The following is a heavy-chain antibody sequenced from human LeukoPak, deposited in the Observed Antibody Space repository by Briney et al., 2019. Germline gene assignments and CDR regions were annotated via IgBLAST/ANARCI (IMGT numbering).Heavy chain of an antibody. J-gene: IGHJ4*02. CDR2: IYYSGST. CDR1: GFTFSSYW. V-gene: IGHV4-39*01. Sequence: GSLRLSCAASGFTFSSYWMSWVRQAPGKGLEWIGSIYYSGSTYYNPSLKSRVTISVDTSKNQFSLKLSSVTAADTAVYYCARIDFWSGYYRWVFDYWGQGTLVTVSS. CDR3: ARIDFWSGYYRWVFDY. D-gene: IGHD3-3*01.